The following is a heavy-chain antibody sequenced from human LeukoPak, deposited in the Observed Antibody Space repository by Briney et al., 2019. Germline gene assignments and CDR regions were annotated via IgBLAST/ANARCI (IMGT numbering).Heavy chain of an antibody. D-gene: IGHD6-13*01. Sequence: GGSLRLSCAASGFTVSDNYMSWVRQAPGKGLEWVSVMYSRGDTYYANSVKGRFTFSRDISKNTLYLQMNGLRVEDTAMYYCARDAPQVPAAGVLASWGQGTQVIVSS. J-gene: IGHJ4*02. CDR1: GFTVSDNY. V-gene: IGHV3-53*01. CDR3: ARDAPQVPAAGVLAS. CDR2: MYSRGDT.